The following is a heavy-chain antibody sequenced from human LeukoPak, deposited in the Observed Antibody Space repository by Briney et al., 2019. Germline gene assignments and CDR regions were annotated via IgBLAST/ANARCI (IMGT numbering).Heavy chain of an antibody. Sequence: GGSLRLSCAASGFTFSSYGMQWVRQAPGKGLEWVAIIWYDGSNKYYADSVKGRFTISRDNSKNTLYLQMSSLRAEDTAVYYCARSTVTDYDAFDIWGQGTMVTVSS. CDR3: ARSTVTDYDAFDI. CDR2: IWYDGSNK. D-gene: IGHD4-11*01. V-gene: IGHV3-33*01. J-gene: IGHJ3*02. CDR1: GFTFSSYG.